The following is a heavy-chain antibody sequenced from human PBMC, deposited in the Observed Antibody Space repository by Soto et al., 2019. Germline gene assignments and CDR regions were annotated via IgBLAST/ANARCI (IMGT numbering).Heavy chain of an antibody. J-gene: IGHJ5*02. V-gene: IGHV3-23*01. Sequence: GSLRLSCAASGFTFSNYAMSWVRQAPGKGLEWVSLVSATAGTTYYTDSVKGRFTISRDNSKNTLYLQMNSLRAEDTAVYYCAKDAVRGVILINWFDPWGQGTLVTVSS. D-gene: IGHD3-10*01. CDR2: VSATAGTT. CDR3: AKDAVRGVILINWFDP. CDR1: GFTFSNYA.